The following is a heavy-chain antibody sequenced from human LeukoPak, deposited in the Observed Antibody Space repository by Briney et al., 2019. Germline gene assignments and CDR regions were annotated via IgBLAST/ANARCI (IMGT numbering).Heavy chain of an antibody. CDR2: ISYDGSNK. J-gene: IGHJ4*02. D-gene: IGHD3-10*01. CDR1: GFTFSSYG. V-gene: IGHV3-30*18. Sequence: TGGSLRLSCAASGFTFSSYGMHWVRQAPGKGLEWVAVISYDGSNKYYADSVKGRFTISRDNSKNTLYLQMNSLRAEDTAVYYCAKEATMVRGVIAQLLYFDYWGQGTLVTVSS. CDR3: AKEATMVRGVIAQLLYFDY.